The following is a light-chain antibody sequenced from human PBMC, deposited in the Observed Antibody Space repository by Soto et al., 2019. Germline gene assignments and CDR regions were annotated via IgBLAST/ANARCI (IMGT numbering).Light chain of an antibody. J-gene: IGKJ1*01. CDR2: GAS. V-gene: IGKV3-20*01. CDR1: QSVSTRS. Sequence: EIVLTQSPGPLSLSPGERATLSCRASQSVSTRSLAWYQQKPGQAPRLLISGASSRAADIPDRFSGSGSGTDFNLTINRREPEDLEVYYCQQYDSSPRTFGQGTKVE. CDR3: QQYDSSPRT.